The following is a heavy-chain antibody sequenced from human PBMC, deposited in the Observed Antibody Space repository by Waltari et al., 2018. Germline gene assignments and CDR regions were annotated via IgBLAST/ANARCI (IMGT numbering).Heavy chain of an antibody. CDR1: GFTFSTYG. D-gene: IGHD1-26*01. J-gene: IGHJ4*02. CDR2: IWYDGSNK. V-gene: IGHV3-33*01. CDR3: ARDLRRGVGATCFDY. Sequence: QVQLVESGGGVVQPGRSLRLSCAPSGFTFSTYGMPWVRQAPGKGLEWVAVIWYDGSNKYYADSVKGRFTISRDNSKNTLYLQMNSLRAEDTAVYYCARDLRRGVGATCFDYWGQGTLVTVSS.